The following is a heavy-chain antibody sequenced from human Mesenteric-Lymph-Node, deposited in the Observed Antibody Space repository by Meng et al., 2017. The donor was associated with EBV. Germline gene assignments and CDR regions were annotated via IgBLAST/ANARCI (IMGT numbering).Heavy chain of an antibody. D-gene: IGHD1-26*01. J-gene: IGHJ4*02. V-gene: IGHV2-5*02. CDR1: GFSLTTSGVG. CDR2: IYWDDDK. CDR3: AHRPGVGAIDFDY. Sequence: HITLKESGPTLVNPPQTLTPTSTFSGFSLTTSGVGVGWIRQPPGKALEWLALIYWDDDKRYSPSLQGRLTIPKDTSKHQVVLTMTNIDPMDTATYFCAHRPGVGAIDFDYWGQGTLVTVSS.